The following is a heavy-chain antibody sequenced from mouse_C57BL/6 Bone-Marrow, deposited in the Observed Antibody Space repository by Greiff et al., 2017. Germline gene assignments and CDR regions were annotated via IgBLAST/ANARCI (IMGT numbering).Heavy chain of an antibody. CDR1: GYTFTSYW. CDR3: ARRGTGTGYYAMDY. Sequence: QVHVKQPGTELVKPGASVKLSCKASGYTFTSYWMHWVKQRPGQGLEWIGNINPSNGGTNYNEKFKSKATLTVDKSSSTAYMQLSSLTSEDSAVYYCARRGTGTGYYAMDYWGQGTSVTVSS. V-gene: IGHV1-53*01. J-gene: IGHJ4*01. CDR2: INPSNGGT. D-gene: IGHD4-1*01.